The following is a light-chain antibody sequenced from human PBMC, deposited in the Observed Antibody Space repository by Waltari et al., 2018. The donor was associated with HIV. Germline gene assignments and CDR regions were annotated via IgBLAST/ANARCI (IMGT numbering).Light chain of an antibody. CDR1: ISDVVGYDY. CDR3: SAYAGSNNWV. Sequence: QSALTQPPSASGSPGQSVTISCSGTISDVVGYDYFSWYQQYPGKAPKLMIYEATKRPSGVPDRFSGSKSDNTASLTVSGLQAEDEADYYCSAYAGSNNWVFGGGTKLTVL. CDR2: EAT. J-gene: IGLJ3*02. V-gene: IGLV2-8*01.